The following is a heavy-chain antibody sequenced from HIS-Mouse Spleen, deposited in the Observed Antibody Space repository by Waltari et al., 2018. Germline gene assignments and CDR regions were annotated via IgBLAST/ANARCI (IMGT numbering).Heavy chain of an antibody. CDR1: GYTFTGYY. CDR2: INPNSGGT. D-gene: IGHD3-10*01. J-gene: IGHJ2*01. Sequence: QVQLVQSGAEVKKPGASVKVSCKASGYTFTGYYMHWVRQAPGPGLEWMGWINPNSGGTNYAQKFQGRVTMTRDTSISTAYMELSRLRSDDTAVYYCARRATMVRGVIDTRYFDLWGRGTLVTVSS. CDR3: ARRATMVRGVIDTRYFDL. V-gene: IGHV1-2*02.